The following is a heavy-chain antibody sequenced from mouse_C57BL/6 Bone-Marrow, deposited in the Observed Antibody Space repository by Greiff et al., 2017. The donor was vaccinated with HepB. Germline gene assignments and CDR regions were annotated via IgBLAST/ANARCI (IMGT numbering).Heavy chain of an antibody. Sequence: DVMLVESGGGLVQPGGSLKLSCAASGFTFSDYGMAWVRPAPRQGPEWVAFISNLAYSIYYADTVTGRFTISRENAKNTLYLEMSSLRSEDTAMYYCARQGYDYDGYYAMDYWGQGTSVTVSS. CDR2: ISNLAYSI. CDR3: ARQGYDYDGYYAMDY. D-gene: IGHD2-4*01. J-gene: IGHJ4*01. CDR1: GFTFSDYG. V-gene: IGHV5-15*01.